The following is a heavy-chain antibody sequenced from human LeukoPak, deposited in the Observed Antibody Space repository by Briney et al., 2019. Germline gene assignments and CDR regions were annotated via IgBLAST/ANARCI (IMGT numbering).Heavy chain of an antibody. CDR2: IYYSGST. D-gene: IGHD4-11*01. J-gene: IGHJ2*01. V-gene: IGHV4-39*01. CDR1: GGSISSRSYY. Sequence: SETLSLTCTVSGGSISSRSYYWGWIRQPPGKGLEWIGSIYYSGSTYYNPSLKSRVTISVDTSKNQFSLKLSSVTAADTAVYYCARQRTTFYWYFDLWGRGTLVTVSS. CDR3: ARQRTTFYWYFDL.